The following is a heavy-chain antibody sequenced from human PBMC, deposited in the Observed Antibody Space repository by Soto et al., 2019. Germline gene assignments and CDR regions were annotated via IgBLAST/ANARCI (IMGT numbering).Heavy chain of an antibody. CDR2: IHYSGST. D-gene: IGHD4-17*01. J-gene: IGHJ3*02. CDR1: GGSIANNY. V-gene: IGHV4-59*01. Sequence: HSETLSLTCSVSGGSIANNYGGWLRQPPGKGLEWIGYIHYSGSTHNNPSLNSRVTISIDTSRNQFSLKLSSVTAADTAVYYCARGRLRTAFDIWGQGTMVTVSS. CDR3: ARGRLRTAFDI.